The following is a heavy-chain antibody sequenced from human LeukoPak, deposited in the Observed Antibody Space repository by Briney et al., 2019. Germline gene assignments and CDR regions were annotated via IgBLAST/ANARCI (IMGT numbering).Heavy chain of an antibody. J-gene: IGHJ5*02. CDR2: INHSGST. CDR1: GGSFSGYY. D-gene: IGHD3-3*01. CDR3: ARGDYDFWSGYPNWFDP. Sequence: SETLSLTCAVYGGSFSGYYWSWIRQPPGKGLEWIGEINHSGSTNYNPSLKSRDTISVDTSKNQFSLKLSSVTAADTAVYYCARGDYDFWSGYPNWFDPWGQGTLVTVSS. V-gene: IGHV4-34*01.